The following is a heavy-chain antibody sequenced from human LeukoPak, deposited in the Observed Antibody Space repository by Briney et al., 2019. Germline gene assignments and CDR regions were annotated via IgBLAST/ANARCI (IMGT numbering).Heavy chain of an antibody. CDR3: ARDLQLDFDY. CDR2: IKQDGSEK. V-gene: IGHV3-7*03. J-gene: IGHJ4*02. Sequence: PGASLRLSCAASGFTFSNYAMSWVRQAPGKGLEWVANIKQDGSEKYYVDSVKGRFTTSRDNAKNSLYLQMNSLRAEDTAVYYCARDLQLDFDYWGQGTLVTVSS. CDR1: GFTFSNYA. D-gene: IGHD5-18*01.